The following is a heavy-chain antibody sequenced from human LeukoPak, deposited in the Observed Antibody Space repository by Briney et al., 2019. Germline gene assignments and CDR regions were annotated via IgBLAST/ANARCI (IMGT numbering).Heavy chain of an antibody. CDR3: AGDPSLAVAGIRLFDY. Sequence: GASVKVSCKTSGYTFTNYGISWVRQAPGQGLEWMGWISGYNGNPRYAQKVQGRVTMTTDTSTNTAYMEVNSLRSDDTAIYYCAGDPSLAVAGIRLFDYSGQGTLVIVSS. D-gene: IGHD6-19*01. V-gene: IGHV1-18*01. CDR2: ISGYNGNP. CDR1: GYTFTNYG. J-gene: IGHJ4*02.